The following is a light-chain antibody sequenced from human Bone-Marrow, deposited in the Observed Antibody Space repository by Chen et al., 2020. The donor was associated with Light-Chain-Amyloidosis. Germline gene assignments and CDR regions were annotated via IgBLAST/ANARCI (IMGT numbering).Light chain of an antibody. V-gene: IGLV2-14*01. Sequence: QSAPTQPASASGSPGPSISISCTGTSGDVGTYNSVSWYQQHPGKAPTVMIYAVSNRPAGVSNRFSGSNAGNTASLTISGLQAEDEADYYCRSFTSSSSYVFGPGTKVTV. CDR1: SGDVGTYNS. CDR3: RSFTSSSSYV. J-gene: IGLJ1*01. CDR2: AVS.